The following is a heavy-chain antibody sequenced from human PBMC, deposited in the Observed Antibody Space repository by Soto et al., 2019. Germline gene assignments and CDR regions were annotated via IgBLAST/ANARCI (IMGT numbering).Heavy chain of an antibody. D-gene: IGHD2-21*01. CDR1: GYTYTSYD. CDR2: MNPNSGNT. CDR3: ARVKENWDGEGKFYCFDP. J-gene: IGHJ5*02. V-gene: IGHV1-8*01. Sequence: ASVKLSCKASGYTYTSYDINWVRQANGQGLEWMGWMNPNSGNTGYAQKFQGRVTMTRNTSISTAYMELSSLRSEDTAVYYCARVKENWDGEGKFYCFDPWGQGTLVTVSS.